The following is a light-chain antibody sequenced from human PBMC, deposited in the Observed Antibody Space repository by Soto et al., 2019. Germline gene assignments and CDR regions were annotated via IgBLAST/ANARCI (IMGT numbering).Light chain of an antibody. V-gene: IGLV3-21*04. Sequence: SYELTQPPSVSVAPGETARITCGENNIGSKSVHWYQQKPGQAPVLVIYYDSDRPSGIPERFSGSNSGNTATLTISRVEAGDDADYYCQVWDSSTDHVVFGGGTKLTVL. J-gene: IGLJ2*01. CDR3: QVWDSSTDHVV. CDR2: YDS. CDR1: NIGSKS.